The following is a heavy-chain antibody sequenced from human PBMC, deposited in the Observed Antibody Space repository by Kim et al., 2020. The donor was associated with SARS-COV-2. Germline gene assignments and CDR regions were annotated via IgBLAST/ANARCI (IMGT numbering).Heavy chain of an antibody. Sequence: GESLKISCKGSGYSFTSYWIGWVRQMPGKGLEWMGIIYPGDSDTRYSPSFQGQVTISADKSISTAYLQWSSLKASDTAMYYCATQFWSGGYYYGMDVWGQGTTVTVSS. CDR2: IYPGDSDT. D-gene: IGHD3-3*01. CDR1: GYSFTSYW. CDR3: ATQFWSGGYYYGMDV. V-gene: IGHV5-51*01. J-gene: IGHJ6*02.